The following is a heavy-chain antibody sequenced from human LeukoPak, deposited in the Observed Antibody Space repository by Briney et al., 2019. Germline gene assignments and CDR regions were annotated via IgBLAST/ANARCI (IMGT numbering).Heavy chain of an antibody. J-gene: IGHJ4*02. CDR1: GYTFTTFP. V-gene: IGHV1-2*02. CDR2: INPNSGGT. Sequence: ASVKVSCKASGYTFTTFPIHWVRQAPGQGLEWMGWINPNSGGTNYAQKFQGRVTMTRDTSISTAYMELSRLRSDDTAVYYCARGAGLRFLEWLLMDYWGQGTLVTVSS. CDR3: ARGAGLRFLEWLLMDY. D-gene: IGHD3-3*01.